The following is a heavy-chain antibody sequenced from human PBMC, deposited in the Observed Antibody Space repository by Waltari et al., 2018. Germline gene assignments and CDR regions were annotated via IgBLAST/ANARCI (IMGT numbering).Heavy chain of an antibody. D-gene: IGHD1-26*01. J-gene: IGHJ6*02. Sequence: QVQLQQWGAGLLKPSETMSLTCAVHGVSLNAYAGSWIRHPPGKGLEWIGETINSGSTNYNPSLKSLVTISVDTSNNQFSLRVRAVTAADTAVYYCAIGYTVWSSYYGLDVWGQGTTVTVSS. CDR2: TINSGST. CDR3: AIGYTVWSSYYGLDV. CDR1: GVSLNAYA. V-gene: IGHV4-34*01.